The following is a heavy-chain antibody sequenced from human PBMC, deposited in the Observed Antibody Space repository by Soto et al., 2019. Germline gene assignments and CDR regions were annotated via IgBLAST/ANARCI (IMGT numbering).Heavy chain of an antibody. D-gene: IGHD3-22*01. Sequence: GASVKVSCKASGYTFTSYDINWVRQAPGQGLEWMGWISAYTGNTNYAQKLQGRVTMTTDTSTSTAYMELRSLRSDDTAVYYCAKSFLYDSSGYPTLFDYWGQGTLVTVSS. CDR1: GYTFTSYD. V-gene: IGHV1-18*04. CDR2: ISAYTGNT. J-gene: IGHJ4*02. CDR3: AKSFLYDSSGYPTLFDY.